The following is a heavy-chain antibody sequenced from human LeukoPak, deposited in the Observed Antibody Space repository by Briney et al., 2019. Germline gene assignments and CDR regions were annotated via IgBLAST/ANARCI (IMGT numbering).Heavy chain of an antibody. V-gene: IGHV3-23*01. J-gene: IGHJ5*02. Sequence: GGSLRLSCAASGFTFSSYDMSWVRQAPGKGLEWVSAISGSGGSTYYADSVKGRFTISRDNSEKKLYLQMSSLRAEDTAVYYCAKDRHAPGRYCSSTSCLPFDPWGQGTLVTVSS. CDR1: GFTFSSYD. CDR2: ISGSGGST. CDR3: AKDRHAPGRYCSSTSCLPFDP. D-gene: IGHD2-2*01.